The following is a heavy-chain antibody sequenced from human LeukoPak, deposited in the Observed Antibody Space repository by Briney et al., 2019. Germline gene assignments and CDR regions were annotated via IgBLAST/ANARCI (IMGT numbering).Heavy chain of an antibody. J-gene: IGHJ5*02. D-gene: IGHD3-22*01. Sequence: PSETLSLTCTVSGGSISSGDYYWSWLRQPPGKGLEWIAYMYYSGSTYYNPSLKSRVTMSADTSKNQLSLKLSSVTAADTAVYYCARPYYYDSRIDPWGQGILVTVSS. CDR3: ARPYYYDSRIDP. CDR2: MYYSGST. V-gene: IGHV4-30-4*01. CDR1: GGSISSGDYY.